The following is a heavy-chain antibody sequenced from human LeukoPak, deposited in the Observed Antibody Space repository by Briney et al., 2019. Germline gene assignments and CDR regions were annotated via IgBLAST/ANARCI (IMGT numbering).Heavy chain of an antibody. V-gene: IGHV4-59*08. J-gene: IGHJ4*02. CDR1: GGSISSYY. D-gene: IGHD3-10*01. CDR2: INYSGSA. CDR3: ARHEVYGSGSYFAQD. Sequence: SETLSLTCTVSGGSISSYYWSWIRQPPGKGLEWIGEINYSGSANYNPSLKSRVTISVDTSKNQFSLKLSSVTAADTAVYYCARHEVYGSGSYFAQDWGQGTLVTVSS.